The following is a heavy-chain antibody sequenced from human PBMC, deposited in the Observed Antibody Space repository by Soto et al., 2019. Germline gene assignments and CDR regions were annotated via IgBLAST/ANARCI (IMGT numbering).Heavy chain of an antibody. J-gene: IGHJ6*02. CDR1: GGSFSSSA. Sequence: SVKVSCKSSGGSFSSSAITWVRQAPGQGLEWMGRIIPMYGTTFYAQTFQGRVTITADESTSTVYMHLSSLKSEDTASYFCATSVGAIGYRFFNMDVWGQGTTVTV. D-gene: IGHD5-12*01. V-gene: IGHV1-69*13. CDR2: IIPMYGTT. CDR3: ATSVGAIGYRFFNMDV.